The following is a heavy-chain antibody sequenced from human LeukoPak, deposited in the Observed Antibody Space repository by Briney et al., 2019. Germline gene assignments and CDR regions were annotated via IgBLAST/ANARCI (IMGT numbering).Heavy chain of an antibody. J-gene: IGHJ4*02. V-gene: IGHV4-59*11. CDR3: ARGLGGHCTGGSCYLFAY. CDR1: GGSITSHY. D-gene: IGHD2-15*01. Sequence: SETLFLTCTVSGGSITSHYWSWIRQPPGKGLEWIGYIDYSGSTNYNPSLKSRVTISVDTSKNQFSLKLRSVTAADTAVYYCARGLGGHCTGGSCYLFAYWGQGTLVTVSS. CDR2: IDYSGST.